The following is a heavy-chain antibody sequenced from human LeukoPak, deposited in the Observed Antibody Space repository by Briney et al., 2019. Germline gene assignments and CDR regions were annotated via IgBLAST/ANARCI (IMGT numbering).Heavy chain of an antibody. V-gene: IGHV1-2*02. J-gene: IGHJ5*02. CDR3: ARRLEQLPSSNWFDP. CDR2: INPNSGGT. CDR1: GYTFTGYY. D-gene: IGHD6-13*01. Sequence: GASVKVSCKASGYTFTGYYMHWVRQAPGQGLEWMGWINPNSGGTNYAQKFQGRVTMTRDTSISTAYMELSRLRSDDTAVYYCARRLEQLPSSNWFDPWGQGTLVTVSS.